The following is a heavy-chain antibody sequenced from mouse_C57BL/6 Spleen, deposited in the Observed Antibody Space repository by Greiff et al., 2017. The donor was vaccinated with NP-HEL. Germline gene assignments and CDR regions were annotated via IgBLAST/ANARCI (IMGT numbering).Heavy chain of an antibody. CDR1: GFTFSDYY. V-gene: IGHV5-16*01. CDR2: INYDGSST. Sequence: EVQVVESEGGLVQPGSSMKLSCTASGFTFSDYYMAWVRQVPEKGLEWVANINYDGSSTYYLDSLKSRFIISRDNAKNILYLQMSSLKSEDTATYYCARGDGSSYYDLYWYFDVWGTGTTVTVSS. CDR3: ARGDGSSYYDLYWYFDV. J-gene: IGHJ1*03. D-gene: IGHD1-1*01.